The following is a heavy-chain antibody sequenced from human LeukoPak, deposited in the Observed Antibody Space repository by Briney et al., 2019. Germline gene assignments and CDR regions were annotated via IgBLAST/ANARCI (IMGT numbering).Heavy chain of an antibody. D-gene: IGHD3-10*01. V-gene: IGHV4-59*13. Sequence: SETLSLTCTVSGVSITTYYGSWIRQPPGKGLGWIGHIYHRGSTNYNPSLKSRVTISVDTSKNEFSLKLTSVTAADTAVYYCAREANYYGSGSYFEGAFDYWGQGSLVTVSS. J-gene: IGHJ4*02. CDR2: IYHRGST. CDR1: GVSITTYY. CDR3: AREANYYGSGSYFEGAFDY.